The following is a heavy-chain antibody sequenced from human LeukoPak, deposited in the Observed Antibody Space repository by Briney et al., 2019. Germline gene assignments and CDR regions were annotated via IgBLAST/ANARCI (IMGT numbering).Heavy chain of an antibody. CDR1: GGSISNYY. Sequence: SETLSLTCTVSGGSISNYYWSWIRQPPGKGLEWIAYIYYTGSTNYNPSLKSRVTISVDTSKNQFSLKLSSVTAADTAVYYCARVLNSGWDSRYYFDYWGQGTLVTVSS. V-gene: IGHV4-59*12. D-gene: IGHD6-19*01. CDR2: IYYTGST. J-gene: IGHJ4*02. CDR3: ARVLNSGWDSRYYFDY.